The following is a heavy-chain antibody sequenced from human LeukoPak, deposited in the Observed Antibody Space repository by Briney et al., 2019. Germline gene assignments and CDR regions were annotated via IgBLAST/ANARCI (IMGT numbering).Heavy chain of an antibody. J-gene: IGHJ6*02. CDR3: ARDRGQWLVHYYYYGMDV. CDR1: GYTFTGYY. D-gene: IGHD6-19*01. Sequence: ASVKVSFKASGYTFTGYYMHWVRQAPGQGLEWMGWINPNSGGTNYAQKFQGRVTMTRDTSISTAYMELSRLRSDDTAVYYCARDRGQWLVHYYYYGMDVWGQGTTVTVSS. V-gene: IGHV1-2*02. CDR2: INPNSGGT.